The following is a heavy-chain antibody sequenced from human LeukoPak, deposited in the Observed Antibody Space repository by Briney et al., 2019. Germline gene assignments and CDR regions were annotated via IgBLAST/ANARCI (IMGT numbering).Heavy chain of an antibody. Sequence: GVSLRLSCAASGFTFSSYTMHWVRQAQDKGLVWVTVISYDGSNKYYADPEKCRFTISGDNSKNPLYLQMSSLRAEDTAMYYCARERIKLTGDSSSWSTVAFDYWGQGTLVTVS. CDR1: GFTFSSYT. CDR2: ISYDGSNK. J-gene: IGHJ4*02. CDR3: ARERIKLTGDSSSWSTVAFDY. V-gene: IGHV3-30*04. D-gene: IGHD6-13*01.